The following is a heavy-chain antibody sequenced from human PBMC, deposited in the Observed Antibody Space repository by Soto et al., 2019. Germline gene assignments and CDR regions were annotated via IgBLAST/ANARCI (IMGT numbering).Heavy chain of an antibody. CDR2: ISSSGSTI. CDR3: ARVGEYYYYYYGMDV. J-gene: IGHJ6*02. Sequence: EVQLVESGGGLVQPGGSLRLSCAASGFTFSSYEMNWVRQAPGKGLEWVSYISSSGSTIYYADSVKGRFTISRDNAKNSLYLQMNSLRAEDTAVYYCARVGEYYYYYYGMDVWGQGTTVTVSS. CDR1: GFTFSSYE. V-gene: IGHV3-48*03.